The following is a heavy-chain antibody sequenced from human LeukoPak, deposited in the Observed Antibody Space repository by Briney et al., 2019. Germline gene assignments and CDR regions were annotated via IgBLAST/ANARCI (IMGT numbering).Heavy chain of an antibody. CDR3: ARRNTAMVAGLDY. V-gene: IGHV1-8*01. Sequence: ASVKVSCKASGYTFTTYDINWVRQATGQGLEWMGWMNPNSGNTGYAQKFQGRVTMTRNTSISTAFMELSGVRSEDTAVYFCARRNTAMVAGLDYWGQGSLVTVSS. J-gene: IGHJ4*02. CDR2: MNPNSGNT. D-gene: IGHD5-18*01. CDR1: GYTFTTYD.